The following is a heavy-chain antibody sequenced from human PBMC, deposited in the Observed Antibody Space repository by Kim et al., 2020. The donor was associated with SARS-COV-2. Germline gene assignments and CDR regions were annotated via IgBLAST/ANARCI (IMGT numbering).Heavy chain of an antibody. D-gene: IGHD3-10*01. J-gene: IGHJ4*02. CDR1: GFTFSSYS. Sequence: GGSLRLSCAASGFTFSSYSMNWVRQAPGKGLEWVSSISSSSSYIYYADSVKGRFTISRDNAKNSLYLQMNSLRAEDTAVYYCARVRGTNYYGSGSPDYWGQGTLVTVSS. V-gene: IGHV3-21*01. CDR3: ARVRGTNYYGSGSPDY. CDR2: ISSSSSYI.